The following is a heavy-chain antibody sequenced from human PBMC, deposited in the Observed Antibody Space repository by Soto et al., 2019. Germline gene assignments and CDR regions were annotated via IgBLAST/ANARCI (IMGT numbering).Heavy chain of an antibody. D-gene: IGHD5-18*01. CDR2: IYYSGST. CDR3: ARRAVDTVVGVKFDY. Sequence: QVQLQESGPGLVKPSETLSLTCTVSGGSVSSGSYYWSWIRQPPGKGLEWIGHIYYSGSTNYNPSLKSRVTISVDTSKNQFSLKLSSVTAADTAVYYCARRAVDTVVGVKFDYWGQGTLVTVSS. V-gene: IGHV4-61*01. CDR1: GGSVSSGSYY. J-gene: IGHJ4*02.